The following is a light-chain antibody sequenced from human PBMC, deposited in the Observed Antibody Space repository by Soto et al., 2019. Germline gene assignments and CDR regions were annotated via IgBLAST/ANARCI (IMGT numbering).Light chain of an antibody. CDR3: QQYNSYSRT. Sequence: DIRMTQSPSTLSASVGDRVTITCRASQSISSWLAWYQQKPGKAPKLLIYDASSLESGVPSRFSGSGSGTEFTLTISSLQPDDYATYYCQQYNSYSRTFGGGNKVEIK. CDR2: DAS. J-gene: IGKJ4*01. CDR1: QSISSW. V-gene: IGKV1-5*01.